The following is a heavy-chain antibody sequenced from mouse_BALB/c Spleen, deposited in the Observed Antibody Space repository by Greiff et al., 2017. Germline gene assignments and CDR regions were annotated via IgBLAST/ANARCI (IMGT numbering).Heavy chain of an antibody. CDR1: GYTFTSYC. D-gene: IGHD2-3*01. Sequence: VLLQQSGPELVRPGASVKMSCTASGYTFTSYCMHWVKQRPGQGLEWIGMIDPSNSETRLHQKFKDKATLNVERSSNTAYMQLSSLTSGDSAVYYCARCDCYRPWFAYWGQGTLVTVSA. CDR3: ARCDCYRPWFAY. CDR2: IDPSNSET. J-gene: IGHJ3*01. V-gene: IGHV1-69*02.